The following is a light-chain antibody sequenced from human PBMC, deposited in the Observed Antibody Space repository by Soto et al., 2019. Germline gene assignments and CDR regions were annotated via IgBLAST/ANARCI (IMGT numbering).Light chain of an antibody. CDR2: EGN. Sequence: QSALTQPASVSGSPGESITISCTGTSSDVGTYNLVTWYQQHPGRVPKLILYEGNKRPSGVSSRFSASKSGNTASLTISGLQAEDEADYFCCSYAPSRTLLFGVGTKVTVL. J-gene: IGLJ2*01. V-gene: IGLV2-23*01. CDR3: CSYAPSRTLL. CDR1: SSDVGTYNL.